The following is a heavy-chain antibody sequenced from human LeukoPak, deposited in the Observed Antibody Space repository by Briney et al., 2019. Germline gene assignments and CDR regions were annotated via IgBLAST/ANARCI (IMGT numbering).Heavy chain of an antibody. V-gene: IGHV4-34*01. D-gene: IGHD3-22*01. Sequence: SETLSLTCAVYGGSFSGYYWSWIRQPPGKSLEWIGEINHSGSTNYNPSLKSRVTTAVDPSTNQFSLKLSSVTVADTAVYYCARLPYYYDSSGYYYFSFDYWGQGTLVTVSS. CDR3: ARLPYYYDSSGYYYFSFDY. J-gene: IGHJ4*02. CDR1: GGSFSGYY. CDR2: INHSGST.